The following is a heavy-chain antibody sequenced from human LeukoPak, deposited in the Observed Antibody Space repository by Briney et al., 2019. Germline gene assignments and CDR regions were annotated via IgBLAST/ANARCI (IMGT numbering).Heavy chain of an antibody. CDR2: IYTSGST. CDR3: ARDVNDYVWGSYRYWDYYGMDV. D-gene: IGHD3-16*02. CDR1: GGSISSGSYY. J-gene: IGHJ6*02. V-gene: IGHV4-61*02. Sequence: SETLSLTCTVSGGSISSGSYYWSWIRQPAGKGLEWIGRIYTSGSTNYNPSLKSRVTISVDTSKNQFSLKLSSVTAADTAVYYCARDVNDYVWGSYRYWDYYGMDVWGQGTTVTVSS.